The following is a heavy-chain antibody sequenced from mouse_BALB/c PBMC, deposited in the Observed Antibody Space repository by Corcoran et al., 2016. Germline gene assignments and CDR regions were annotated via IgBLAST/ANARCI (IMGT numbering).Heavy chain of an antibody. V-gene: IGHV14-3*02. D-gene: IGHD2-1*01. Sequence: EVQLQQSGAELVKPGASVKLSCTASGFNIKDTYMHWVKQRPEQGLEWIGRIDPANGNTKYDPKFQGKATITADTSSNTAYLQRSSLTSEDTAVYYCARPDGNHSFAYWGQGTLVTVSA. CDR2: IDPANGNT. CDR1: GFNIKDTY. J-gene: IGHJ3*01. CDR3: ARPDGNHSFAY.